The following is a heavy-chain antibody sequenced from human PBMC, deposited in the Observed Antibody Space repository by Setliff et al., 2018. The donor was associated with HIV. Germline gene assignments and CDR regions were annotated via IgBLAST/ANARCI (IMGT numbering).Heavy chain of an antibody. CDR2: VFYTGST. CDR3: ARQVPIPGVAVTPIDF. J-gene: IGHJ4*02. Sequence: PSETLSLTCTVSGGSIRGCYWSWLRQPPGKGLEWIGYVFYTGSTTYSTSLKSRLTISVDTTQHQFSLKLTSVTAADTAVYYCARQVPIPGVAVTPIDFWGQGILVTVSS. CDR1: GGSIRGCY. V-gene: IGHV4-59*08. D-gene: IGHD3-22*01.